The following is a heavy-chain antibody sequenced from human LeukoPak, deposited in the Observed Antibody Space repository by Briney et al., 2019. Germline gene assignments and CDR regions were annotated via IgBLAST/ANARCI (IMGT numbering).Heavy chain of an antibody. J-gene: IGHJ4*02. V-gene: IGHV3-33*01. Sequence: PGSSLRLSCAASGFTFSSHGMHWVRQASGKGLEWVTIIWNDGSTKNYVDSVKGRFFISRDNSKNTLYLQMNSLRVEDTAVYYCARGCGGSPGCFIIDYWGQGTLVTVSS. CDR3: ARGCGGSPGCFIIDY. CDR2: IWNDGSTK. D-gene: IGHD2-15*01. CDR1: GFTFSSHG.